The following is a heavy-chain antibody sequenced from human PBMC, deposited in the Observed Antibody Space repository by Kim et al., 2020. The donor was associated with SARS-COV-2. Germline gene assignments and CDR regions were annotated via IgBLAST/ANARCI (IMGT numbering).Heavy chain of an antibody. D-gene: IGHD3-22*01. J-gene: IGHJ6*02. Sequence: SVKGRFTISRDNAKNSLYLHMNGLRAGATAVYYCARDRVITMTYYYGMDVWGQGTTVTVSS. CDR3: ARDRVITMTYYYGMDV. V-gene: IGHV3-11*01.